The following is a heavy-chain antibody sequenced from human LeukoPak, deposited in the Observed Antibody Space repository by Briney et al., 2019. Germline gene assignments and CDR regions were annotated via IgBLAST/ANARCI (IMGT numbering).Heavy chain of an antibody. CDR2: IKSKTGGLTT. CDR3: TRTCHSDSSGCN. V-gene: IGHV3-15*01. J-gene: IGHJ4*02. CDR1: GFTLSSYW. D-gene: IGHD3-22*01. Sequence: GGSQRLSCAASGFTLSSYWMSWVRQAPGKGLEWVGRIKSKTGGLTTDYAAPVKGRFAISRDDSKNTVFLQINSPKIEDTGVYYCTRTCHSDSSGCNWGQGTLVTVSS.